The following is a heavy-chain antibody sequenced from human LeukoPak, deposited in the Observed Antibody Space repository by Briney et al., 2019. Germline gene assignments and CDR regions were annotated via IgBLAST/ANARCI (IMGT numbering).Heavy chain of an antibody. CDR2: INPSGGST. D-gene: IGHD2-15*01. CDR3: ARGLRGYCSGGSCSRNDAFDI. J-gene: IGHJ3*02. CDR1: GYTFTSYY. V-gene: IGHV1-46*01. Sequence: ASVKVSCKASGYTFTSYYMHWVRQAPGQGLEWMGIINPSGGSTSYAQKFQGRVTMTRDTSTSTVYMELSSLRSEDTAVYYCARGLRGYCSGGSCSRNDAFDIWGQGTMVTVSS.